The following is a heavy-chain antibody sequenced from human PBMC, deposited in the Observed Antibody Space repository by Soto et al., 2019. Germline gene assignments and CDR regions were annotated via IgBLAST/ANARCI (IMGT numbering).Heavy chain of an antibody. CDR2: IYASGST. J-gene: IGHJ1*01. V-gene: IGHV4-59*01. D-gene: IGHD6-13*01. CDR3: ARGRSTWLEYFQH. CDR1: GGSISSYY. Sequence: SETLSLTCTVSGGSISSYYWSWIRQPPGKGLEWIGYIYASGSTNYNPSLKSRITISVDTSKNQFSLKLSSVTAADTAVYYCARGRSTWLEYFQHCGQGPLVTVYS.